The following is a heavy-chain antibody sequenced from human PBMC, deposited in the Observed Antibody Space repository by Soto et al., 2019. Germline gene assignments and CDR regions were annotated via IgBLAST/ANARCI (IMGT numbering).Heavy chain of an antibody. CDR2: ISSSSSYI. J-gene: IGHJ3*02. V-gene: IGHV3-21*01. CDR3: ARDYGATYYDFWSGSNIAGPTTFDI. Sequence: EVQLVESGGGLVKPGGSLRLSCAASGFTFSSYSMNWVRQAPGKGLEWVSSISSSSSYIYYADSVKGRFTISRDNAKNPLYLQMNGLRAEDTAVYYCARDYGATYYDFWSGSNIAGPTTFDIWGQGTMVTVSS. CDR1: GFTFSSYS. D-gene: IGHD3-3*01.